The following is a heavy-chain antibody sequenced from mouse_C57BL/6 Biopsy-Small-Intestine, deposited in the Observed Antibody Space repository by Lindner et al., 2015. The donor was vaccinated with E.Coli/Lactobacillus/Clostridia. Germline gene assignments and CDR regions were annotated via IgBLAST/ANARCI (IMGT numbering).Heavy chain of an antibody. CDR2: ILPGSGNT. V-gene: IGHV1-9*01. CDR1: GYTFTGYW. J-gene: IGHJ4*01. CDR3: ASYYGISPYFAMDY. Sequence: VQLQESGAELMKPGASVKLSCKATGYTFTGYWMEWLKQRPGHGLEWIGEILPGSGNTNYNEEFKGKATFTADTSSNTVHMQLSSLTTEDSAIYFCASYYGISPYFAMDYWGQGTSVTVSS. D-gene: IGHD1-1*01.